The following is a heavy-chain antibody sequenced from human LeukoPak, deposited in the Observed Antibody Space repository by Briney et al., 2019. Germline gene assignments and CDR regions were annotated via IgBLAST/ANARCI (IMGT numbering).Heavy chain of an antibody. CDR2: IYPGDSDT. D-gene: IGHD2-2*01. V-gene: IGHV5-51*01. Sequence: GESPKSSSKRLVYTLTEFWFGGVGQMPGKGLEWMAIIYPGDSDTRYSPSFQGQITISADKSISTAYLQWSSLKASDTALYYCATHTRGSSNGCPHGFWGQGTLVTVSS. CDR3: ATHTRGSSNGCPHGF. J-gene: IGHJ4*02. CDR1: VYTLTEFW.